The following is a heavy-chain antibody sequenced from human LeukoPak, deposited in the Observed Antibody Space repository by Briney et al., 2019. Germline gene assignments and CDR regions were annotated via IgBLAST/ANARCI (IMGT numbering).Heavy chain of an antibody. V-gene: IGHV3-48*03. D-gene: IGHD6-13*01. Sequence: GGSLRLSCGASGFTFSSYEMNWVRQAPGKGLEWVSYISSSGSTIYYADSVKGRFTISRDNAKNSLYLQMNSLRAEDTAVYYCARGSRVSSSWLPYYYYGMDVWGKGTTVTVSS. J-gene: IGHJ6*04. CDR1: GFTFSSYE. CDR3: ARGSRVSSSWLPYYYYGMDV. CDR2: ISSSGSTI.